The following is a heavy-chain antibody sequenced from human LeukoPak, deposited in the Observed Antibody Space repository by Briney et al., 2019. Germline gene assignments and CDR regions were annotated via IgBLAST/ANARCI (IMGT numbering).Heavy chain of an antibody. CDR1: GYTFTSYG. CDR2: ISAYNGNT. CDR3: TRDSGTAMVKGYYYYYYMDV. D-gene: IGHD5-18*01. Sequence: ASVKVSCKASGYTFTSYGISWVLQAPGQGLEWMGWISAYNGNTNYAQKLQGRVTMTTDTSTSTAYMELRSLRSDDTAVYYCTRDSGTAMVKGYYYYYYMDVWGKGTTVTVSS. J-gene: IGHJ6*03. V-gene: IGHV1-18*01.